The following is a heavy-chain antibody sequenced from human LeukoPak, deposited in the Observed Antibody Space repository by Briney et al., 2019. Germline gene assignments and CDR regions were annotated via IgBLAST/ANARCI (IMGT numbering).Heavy chain of an antibody. CDR2: IYYSGST. J-gene: IGHJ4*02. D-gene: IGHD2-15*01. V-gene: IGHV4-61*10. CDR1: GGSISSGSYY. CDR3: ARDGHSYCSGGSCYSEFDY. Sequence: SQTLSLTCTVSGGSISSGSYYWSWIRQPAGKGLEWIGYIYYSGSTNYNPSLKSRVTISVDTSKNQFSLKLSSVTAADTAVYYCARDGHSYCSGGSCYSEFDYWGQGTLVTVSS.